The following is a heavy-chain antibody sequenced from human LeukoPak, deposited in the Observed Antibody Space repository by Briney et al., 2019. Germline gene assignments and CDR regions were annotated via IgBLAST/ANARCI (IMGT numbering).Heavy chain of an antibody. V-gene: IGHV3-30*04. CDR1: GFTFSSYA. CDR2: ISNDGGQK. D-gene: IGHD2-2*01. Sequence: GGSLRLSCTASGFTFSSYAMHWVRQAPGKGLEWVAVISNDGGQKYYADSVKGRFTISRDTSKNTLYLQMNSLRAEDTAVYYCAKDLVVVPAAMKEYDWFDPWGQGTLVTVSS. J-gene: IGHJ5*02. CDR3: AKDLVVVPAAMKEYDWFDP.